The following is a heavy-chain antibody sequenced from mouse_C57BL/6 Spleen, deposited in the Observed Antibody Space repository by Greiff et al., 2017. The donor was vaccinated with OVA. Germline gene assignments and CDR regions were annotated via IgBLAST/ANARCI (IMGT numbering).Heavy chain of an antibody. CDR1: GYSITSGYY. D-gene: IGHD2-2*01. CDR2: ISYDGSN. J-gene: IGHJ2*01. V-gene: IGHV3-6*01. Sequence: EVQLQESGPGLVKPSQSLSLTCSVTGYSITSGYYWNWIRQFPGNKLEWMGYISYDGSNNYNPSLKNRISITRDTSKNQFFLKLNSVTTEDTATYYCAGSTMVTSYFDYWGQGTTLTVSS. CDR3: AGSTMVTSYFDY.